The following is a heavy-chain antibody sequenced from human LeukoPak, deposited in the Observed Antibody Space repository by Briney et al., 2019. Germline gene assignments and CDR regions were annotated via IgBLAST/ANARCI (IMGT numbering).Heavy chain of an antibody. J-gene: IGHJ4*02. CDR3: ARDVTPATL. D-gene: IGHD3-16*01. V-gene: IGHV4-59*01. CDR2: IYYSGST. CDR1: GGSISSYY. Sequence: SETLSLTCTVSGGSISSYYWSWIRQPPGKGLEWIGYIYYSGSTNYNPSLKSRVTISMDTSKKQFSLQLSSVTAADTAVYYCARDVTPATLWGQGTLVTVSS.